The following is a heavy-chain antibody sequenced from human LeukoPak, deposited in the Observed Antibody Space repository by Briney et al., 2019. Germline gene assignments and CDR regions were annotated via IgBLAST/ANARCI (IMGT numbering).Heavy chain of an antibody. V-gene: IGHV3-21*01. CDR1: GFTFSSYS. J-gene: IGHJ6*02. CDR2: ISSSSSYI. CDR3: ARALDDSSGYYYGMDV. Sequence: GGPLRLSCAASGFTFSSYSMNWVRQAPGKGLEWVSSISSSSSYIYYADSVKGRFTISRDNAKNSLYLQMNSLRAEDTAVYYCARALDDSSGYYYGMDVWGQGTTVTVSS. D-gene: IGHD3-22*01.